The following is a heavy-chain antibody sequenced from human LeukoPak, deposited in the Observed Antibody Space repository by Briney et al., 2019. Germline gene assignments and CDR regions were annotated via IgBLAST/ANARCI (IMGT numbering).Heavy chain of an antibody. CDR3: ATAVNIRDYVWGSYRASYYFDY. CDR1: GYTLTELS. V-gene: IGHV1-24*01. J-gene: IGHJ4*02. CDR2: FDPEDGET. D-gene: IGHD3-16*02. Sequence: ASVKVSCKVSGYTLTELSMHWVRQAPGKGLEWMGGFDPEDGETIYAQKFQGRVTMTEDTSTETAYMELSSLRSEDTAVYYCATAVNIRDYVWGSYRASYYFDYWGQGTLVTVSS.